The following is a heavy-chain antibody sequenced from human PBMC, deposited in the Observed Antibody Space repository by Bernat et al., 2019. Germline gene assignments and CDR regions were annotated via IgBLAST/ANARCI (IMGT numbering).Heavy chain of an antibody. CDR1: GFTFSSYE. CDR3: ARVKIGYCSGGSCYSPRRYYYYGMDV. Sequence: EVQLVESGGGSVQPGGSLRLSCAASGFTFSSYEMNWVRQAPGKGLEWVSYISSSGSTIYYADSVKGRFTISRDNAKNSLYLQMNSLRAEDTAVYYCARVKIGYCSGGSCYSPRRYYYYGMDVWGQGTTVTVSS. CDR2: ISSSGSTI. J-gene: IGHJ6*02. V-gene: IGHV3-48*03. D-gene: IGHD2-15*01.